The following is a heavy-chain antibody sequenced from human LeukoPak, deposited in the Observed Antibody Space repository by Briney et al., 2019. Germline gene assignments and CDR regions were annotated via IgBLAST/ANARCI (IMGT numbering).Heavy chain of an antibody. CDR2: MIPNSGNT. CDR1: GYTFTRYN. J-gene: IGHJ6*03. V-gene: IGHV1-8*01. CDR3: ARGGYSGYDWAYYMDV. Sequence: RASVTLSCKASGYTFTRYNTNWVRHTPEQGRERKGWMIPNSGNTGYALKFQGRVTMTRNTSISTAYMELSSLRSEDTAVYYCARGGYSGYDWAYYMDVWGKGTTVTVSS. D-gene: IGHD5-12*01.